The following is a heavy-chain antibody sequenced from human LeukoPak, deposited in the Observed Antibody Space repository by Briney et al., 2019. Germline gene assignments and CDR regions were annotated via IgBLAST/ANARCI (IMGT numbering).Heavy chain of an antibody. CDR2: VSLSGST. CDR1: GYSISSDYY. V-gene: IGHV4-38-2*02. D-gene: IGHD3-16*01. CDR3: ARERIERYAYASSDFDY. J-gene: IGHJ4*02. Sequence: SEALSLTCTVSGYSISSDYYWGWIRQPPGKELEWVASVSLSGSTYYNPSLKSRATIAVDTSNNQFSLKVTSVTAAATALYYCARERIERYAYASSDFDYWGRGTLVTVSS.